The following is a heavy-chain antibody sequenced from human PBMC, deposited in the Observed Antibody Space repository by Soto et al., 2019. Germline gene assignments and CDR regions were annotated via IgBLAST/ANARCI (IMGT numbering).Heavy chain of an antibody. CDR3: SRAGDRQYCYGMEF. V-gene: IGHV3-74*01. CDR2: IKSDGGTT. J-gene: IGHJ6*01. Sequence: GGSLRLSCGASVFTFRSYWMNFVRQAPGKGLVWVSRIKSDGGTTSYADSVKGRFIISRYNAKNTLYLQLNSLRVEDTAVYYCSRAGDRQYCYGMEFWGQGATVTVSS. D-gene: IGHD1-1*01. CDR1: VFTFRSYW.